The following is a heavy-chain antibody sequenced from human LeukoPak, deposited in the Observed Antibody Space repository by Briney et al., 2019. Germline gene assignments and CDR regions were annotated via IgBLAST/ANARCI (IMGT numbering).Heavy chain of an antibody. CDR3: ARRVAADNWFDP. CDR2: IYYSGST. V-gene: IGHV4-59*01. CDR1: GVSISSYY. D-gene: IGHD6-13*01. J-gene: IGHJ5*02. Sequence: SETLSLTCTVSGVSISSYYWSWIRQPPGKGLEWIGYIYYSGSTNYNPSLKSRVTISVDTSKNQFSLKLSSVTAADTAVYYCARRVAADNWFDPWGQGTLVTVSS.